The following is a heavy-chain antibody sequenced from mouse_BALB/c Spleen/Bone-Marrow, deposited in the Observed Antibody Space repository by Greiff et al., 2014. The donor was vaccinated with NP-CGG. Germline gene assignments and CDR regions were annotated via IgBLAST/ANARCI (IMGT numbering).Heavy chain of an antibody. CDR3: ARRYCDV. Sequence: DLVKPGASVKLSCKASGYTFTSYWINWIKQRPGQGLEWIGRIAPGSGSTYYNEMFKGKATLTVDTSSSTAYIQLSSLSSEDSAVYFCARRYCDVWGAGTTVTVSS. V-gene: IGHV1S41*01. CDR1: GYTFTSYW. CDR2: IAPGSGST. J-gene: IGHJ1*01.